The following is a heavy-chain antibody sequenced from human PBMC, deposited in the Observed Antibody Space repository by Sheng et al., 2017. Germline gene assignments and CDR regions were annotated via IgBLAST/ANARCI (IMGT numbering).Heavy chain of an antibody. V-gene: IGHV4-31*11. Sequence: QVQLQESGPGLVKPSQTLSLTCAVSGGSISSGGYYWSWIRQHPGKGLEWIGYIYYSGSTYYNPSLKSRVTISVDTSKNQFSLKLSSVTAADTAVYYCARGRTGTVTPDYWGQGTLVTVSS. CDR1: GGSISSGGYY. D-gene: IGHD4-17*01. CDR2: IYYSGST. CDR3: ARGRTGTVTPDY. J-gene: IGHJ4*02.